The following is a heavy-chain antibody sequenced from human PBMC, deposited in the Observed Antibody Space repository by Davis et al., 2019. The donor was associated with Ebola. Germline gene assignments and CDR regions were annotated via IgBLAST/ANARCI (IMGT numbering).Heavy chain of an antibody. V-gene: IGHV3-23*01. CDR1: GFTFSSYA. CDR2: ISGSGGST. Sequence: GGSLRLSCAASGFTFSSYAMSWVRQAPGKGLEWVSAISGSGGSTYYADSVKGRFTISRDNSKNTLYLQMNSLRAEDTDVYYCARDPAKVLWFGELTDYYYGMDVWGQGTTVTVSS. D-gene: IGHD3-10*01. J-gene: IGHJ6*02. CDR3: ARDPAKVLWFGELTDYYYGMDV.